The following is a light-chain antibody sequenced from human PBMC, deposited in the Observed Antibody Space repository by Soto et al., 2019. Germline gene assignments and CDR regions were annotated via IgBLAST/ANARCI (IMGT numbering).Light chain of an antibody. Sequence: EIVMTQSPATLSVSPGERATLSCRASQRVSSNLAWYPQKPGQAPRLLIYGASTRATGIPARFSGSGSGTAFTLTISSLQSEDFAVYYCQQYNNWPREYTFCQGTKLEIK. J-gene: IGKJ2*01. V-gene: IGKV3-15*01. CDR3: QQYNNWPREYT. CDR1: QRVSSN. CDR2: GAS.